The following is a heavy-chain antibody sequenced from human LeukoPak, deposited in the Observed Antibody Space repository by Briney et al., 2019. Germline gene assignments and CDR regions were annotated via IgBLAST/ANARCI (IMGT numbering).Heavy chain of an antibody. CDR2: IYYSGST. V-gene: IGHV4-61*05. D-gene: IGHD1-26*01. CDR1: GDSISTSNSH. J-gene: IGHJ4*02. CDR3: ARGVNSGYFDY. Sequence: KPSETLSLTCTVSGDSISTSNSHWGWIRQPPGKGLEWIGYIYYSGSTNYNPSLKSRVTISVDTSKNQFSLKLTSVTAADTAVYYCARGVNSGYFDYCGQGTLVTVSS.